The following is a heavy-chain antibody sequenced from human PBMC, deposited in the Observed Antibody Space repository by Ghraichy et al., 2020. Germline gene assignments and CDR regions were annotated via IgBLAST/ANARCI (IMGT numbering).Heavy chain of an antibody. J-gene: IGHJ5*02. CDR2: IGPSDSYT. V-gene: IGHV5-10-1*01. CDR1: GYTFTSYW. CDR3: ARQGIVVDRDWFDP. D-gene: IGHD3-22*01. Sequence: GESLNISCKGSGYTFTSYWISWVRQKPGKGLEWMGRIGPSDSYTNYSPSFQGHVTIPADKSITTAYLQWSSLKASDTAMYYCARQGIVVDRDWFDPWGQGTLVTVSS.